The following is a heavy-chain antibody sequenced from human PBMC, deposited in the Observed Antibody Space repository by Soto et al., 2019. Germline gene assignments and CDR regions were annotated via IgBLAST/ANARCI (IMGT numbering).Heavy chain of an antibody. CDR1: GFTFSSYG. CDR2: IWYDGSNK. D-gene: IGHD2-15*01. Sequence: GGSLRLSCAASGFTFSSYGMHWVRQAPCKGLEWVAVIWYDGSNKYYADSVKGRFTISRDNSKNTLYLQMNSLRAEDTAVYYCARDFGRAVRYFDYWGQGTLVTV. CDR3: ARDFGRAVRYFDY. J-gene: IGHJ4*02. V-gene: IGHV3-33*01.